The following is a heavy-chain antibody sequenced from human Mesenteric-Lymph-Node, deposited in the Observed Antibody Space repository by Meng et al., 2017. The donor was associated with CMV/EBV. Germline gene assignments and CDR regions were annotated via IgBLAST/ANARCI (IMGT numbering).Heavy chain of an antibody. V-gene: IGHV3-48*03. J-gene: IGHJ6*02. CDR2: ISSSGSTM. Sequence: GGSLRLSCAASKFIFSSYEVNWVRQAPGKGLEWVSYISSSGSTMYYADSVKGRFTISRENAKNSLSLKMNSLRAEDTAVYYCALLGYCSSTSCYGNYYGMDVWGQGTTVTVSS. D-gene: IGHD2-2*01. CDR1: KFIFSSYE. CDR3: ALLGYCSSTSCYGNYYGMDV.